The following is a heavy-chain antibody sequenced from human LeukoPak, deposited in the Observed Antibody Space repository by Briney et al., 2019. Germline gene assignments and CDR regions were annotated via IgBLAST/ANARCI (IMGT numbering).Heavy chain of an antibody. D-gene: IGHD3-10*01. J-gene: IGHJ6*02. CDR2: ICYRGST. Sequence: PSDTLSLTCTVSGGSIRSYYGSWMRQPPGKGVKWIGYICYRGSTNYNPPRKSRVTTSVDTSNKQFSLKLSSVTDADTAVYYCARSSYSGSGSLSHGMDVWGQGTTVTVSS. CDR1: GGSIRSYY. V-gene: IGHV4-59*07. CDR3: ARSSYSGSGSLSHGMDV.